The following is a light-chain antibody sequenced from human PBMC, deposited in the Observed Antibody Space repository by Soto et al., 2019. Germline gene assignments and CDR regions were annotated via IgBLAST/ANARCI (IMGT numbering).Light chain of an antibody. CDR3: SSYTSSDTLV. CDR1: SSDVGDYNF. V-gene: IGLV2-14*01. CDR2: DVN. J-gene: IGLJ3*02. Sequence: QSALTQPASVSGSPGQSITISCTGTSSDVGDYNFVSWYQQHPDKVPKLIIFDVNKRPSGVSNHFSGSKSGNTASLTISGLQAEDEADYYCSSYTSSDTLVFGGGTKLTVL.